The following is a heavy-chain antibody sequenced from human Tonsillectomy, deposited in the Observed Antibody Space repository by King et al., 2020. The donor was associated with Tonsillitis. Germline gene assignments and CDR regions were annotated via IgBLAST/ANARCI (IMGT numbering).Heavy chain of an antibody. V-gene: IGHV1-18*01. Sequence: VQLVESGAEVKKPGASVQVSCKASGYTFNSQGIGWVRQAPGHGLEWMGWISVYNGNTNYAQKLQGRLTMTTDTSTSTAYMELRSLRSDDTAVYYCAGGRVTRRRRAFDIWGQGTMVTVSS. D-gene: IGHD1-14*01. CDR1: GYTFNSQG. J-gene: IGHJ3*02. CDR3: AGGRVTRRRRAFDI. CDR2: ISVYNGNT.